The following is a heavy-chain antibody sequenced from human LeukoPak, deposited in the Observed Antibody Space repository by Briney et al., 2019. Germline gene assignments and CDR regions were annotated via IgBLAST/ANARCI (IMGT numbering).Heavy chain of an antibody. J-gene: IGHJ5*02. CDR2: IYHSGSA. D-gene: IGHD3-10*01. V-gene: IGHV4-30-2*01. Sequence: SETLSLTCAVSGGSISSGGYSWSWIRQPPGKGLEWIGYIYHSGSAYYNPSLKSRVTISVDRSKNQFSLKLSSVAAADTAVYYCARESRGVSWFDPWGQGTLVTVSS. CDR3: ARESRGVSWFDP. CDR1: GGSISSGGYS.